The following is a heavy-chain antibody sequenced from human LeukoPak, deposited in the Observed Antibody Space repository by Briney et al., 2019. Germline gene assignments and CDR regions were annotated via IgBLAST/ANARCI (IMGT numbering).Heavy chain of an antibody. Sequence: GGSLRLSCAASGFTFSSYWMHWVRHTPGKGLVWVSRIKGDGSYADSVKGRFTISRDNAKNTLYLQMNSLRAEDTAVCYCATGSGTWGQGTRVTVSS. CDR3: ATGSGT. V-gene: IGHV3-74*01. CDR1: GFTFSSYW. J-gene: IGHJ5*02. CDR2: IKGDG.